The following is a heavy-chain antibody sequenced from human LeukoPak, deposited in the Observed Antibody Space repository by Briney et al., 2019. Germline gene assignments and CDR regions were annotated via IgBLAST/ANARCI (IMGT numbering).Heavy chain of an antibody. Sequence: GGSLRLSCAASGFTFSNYAMSWVRQAPGKGLEWVSGISGRGGSTYSADYLKGRFTMSRDNSKNTLYLQMNNLRAEDTAEYYCAKGGYCATTSCYFHYMDVWGKGTTVTVSS. CDR3: AKGGYCATTSCYFHYMDV. CDR2: ISGRGGST. D-gene: IGHD2-2*01. J-gene: IGHJ6*03. V-gene: IGHV3-23*01. CDR1: GFTFSNYA.